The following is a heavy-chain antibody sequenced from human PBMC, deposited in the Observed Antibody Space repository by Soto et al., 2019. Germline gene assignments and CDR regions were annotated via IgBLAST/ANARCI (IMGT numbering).Heavy chain of an antibody. CDR2: IKSNSYGGTT. V-gene: IGHV3-15*07. D-gene: IGHD3-3*01. Sequence: GGSLRLSCTASGFTFSNVAMYWVRQAAGKGLEWVGGIKSNSYGGTTDYAAPVKGRFTVSRDDSKNTLYLQMHSLKIEDTAVYYCVTVAYYERSGGQGTLVTVSS. CDR1: GFTFSNVA. J-gene: IGHJ4*02. CDR3: VTVAYYERS.